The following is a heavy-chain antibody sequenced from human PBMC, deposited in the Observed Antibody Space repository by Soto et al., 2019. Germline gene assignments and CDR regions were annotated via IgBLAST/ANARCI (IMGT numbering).Heavy chain of an antibody. CDR1: GFTFSSYG. Sequence: QVQLVESGGGVVQPGRSLRLSCAASGFTFSSYGMHWVRQAPGKGLEWVAVIWYDGSNKYYADSVKGRFTISRDNSKNTLYLQMNSLRAEDTAVYYCARGVPGGLVIGDYWGQGTLVTVSS. V-gene: IGHV3-33*01. D-gene: IGHD3-9*01. CDR2: IWYDGSNK. J-gene: IGHJ4*02. CDR3: ARGVPGGLVIGDY.